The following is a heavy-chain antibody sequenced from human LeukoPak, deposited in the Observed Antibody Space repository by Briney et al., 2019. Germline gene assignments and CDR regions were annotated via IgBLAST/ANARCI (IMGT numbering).Heavy chain of an antibody. Sequence: GRSLRLSCAASGFTFSSYAMHWVRQAPGKGLEWVAVISYDGSNKYYADSVKGRFTISRDNSKNTLYLQMNSLRAEDTAVYYCARDGYRLWRCAFDIWGQGTMVTVSS. CDR3: ARDGYRLWRCAFDI. CDR2: ISYDGSNK. CDR1: GFTFSSYA. D-gene: IGHD3-16*01. V-gene: IGHV3-30*04. J-gene: IGHJ3*02.